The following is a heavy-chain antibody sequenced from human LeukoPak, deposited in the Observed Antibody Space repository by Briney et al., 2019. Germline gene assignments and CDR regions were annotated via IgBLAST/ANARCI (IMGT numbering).Heavy chain of an antibody. CDR2: INPNSGGT. CDR1: GYSFTDYF. D-gene: IGHD2-15*01. Sequence: ASVEVPCQASGYSFTDYFIHWVRQAPGPGLEWLGWINPNSGGTNYAQKFQGRVNMTRDTSISTANMELTSLTSDDTAVYFCARGGGGLAYWGPETLVTVS. CDR3: ARGGGGLAY. J-gene: IGHJ4*02. V-gene: IGHV1-2*02.